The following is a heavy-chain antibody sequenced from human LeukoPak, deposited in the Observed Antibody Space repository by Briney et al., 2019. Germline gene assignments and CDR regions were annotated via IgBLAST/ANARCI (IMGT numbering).Heavy chain of an antibody. CDR1: GFTFSSYS. V-gene: IGHV3-21*01. CDR2: ISSSSSYI. D-gene: IGHD4-23*01. Sequence: GGSLRLSCAASGFTFSSYSMNWVRQAPGKGLEWVASISSSSSYIYYADSVKGRFTISRDNAKNSLYLQMNSLRAEDTAVYYCARSTSDYDGGNPDFGYWGQGTLVTVSS. CDR3: ARSTSDYDGGNPDFGY. J-gene: IGHJ4*02.